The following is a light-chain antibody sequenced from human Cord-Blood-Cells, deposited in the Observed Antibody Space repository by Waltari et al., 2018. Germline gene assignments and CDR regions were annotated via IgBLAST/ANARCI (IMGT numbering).Light chain of an antibody. CDR3: QQYGSSPRT. V-gene: IGKV3-20*01. J-gene: IGKJ1*01. CDR1: QSVSSSY. Sequence: EIVLTQSPGTLSLSPGARATLSCRASQSVSSSYLAWYQQKPGQAPRLLIYGASSRATGIPDRFSGSGSGTDVTLTISRLEPEDFAVYYCQQYGSSPRTFGQGTKVEIK. CDR2: GAS.